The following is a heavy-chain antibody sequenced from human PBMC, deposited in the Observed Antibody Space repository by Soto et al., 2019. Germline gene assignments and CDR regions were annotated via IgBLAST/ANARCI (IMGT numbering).Heavy chain of an antibody. CDR2: ISYDGSNK. J-gene: IGHJ4*02. CDR3: AKDRSGSSYFDY. CDR1: GFTFSSYG. V-gene: IGHV3-30*18. Sequence: VGSLRLSCAASGFTFSSYGMHWVRQAPGKGLEWVAVISYDGSNKYYADSVKGRFTISRDNSKNTLYLQMNSLRAEDAAVYYCAKDRSGSSYFDYWGQGTLVTVSS. D-gene: IGHD1-26*01.